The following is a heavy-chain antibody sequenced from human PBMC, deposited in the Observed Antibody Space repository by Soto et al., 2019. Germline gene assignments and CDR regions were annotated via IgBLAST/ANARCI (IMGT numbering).Heavy chain of an antibody. Sequence: QVQLQESGPGLVKPSETLSLSCSVSGGSINNYYWTWIRQPPGKELEWIGYIYYRGDTNYNPSLKSRVTISVDTSKNQFSLKLRSVTAADTAVDYCARVSRVSRYYFEYWGQGILVTVSS. J-gene: IGHJ4*02. CDR3: ARVSRVSRYYFEY. V-gene: IGHV4-59*01. CDR2: IYYRGDT. CDR1: GGSINNYY.